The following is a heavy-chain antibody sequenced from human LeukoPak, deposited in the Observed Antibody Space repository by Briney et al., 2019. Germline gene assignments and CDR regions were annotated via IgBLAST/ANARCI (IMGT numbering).Heavy chain of an antibody. J-gene: IGHJ3*01. CDR3: ASPIDRYCRVPGCPNAFDV. CDR1: GFSFSTYW. V-gene: IGHV3-7*02. CDR2: IKQDGSEK. Sequence: GGSLRLSCAASGFSFSTYWMSWVRQAPGKGLEWVANIKQDGSEKYYVDSVKGRFTISRDNAKNSLYLQMNSLRVEDTAVYYCASPIDRYCRVPGCPNAFDVWGQGTMVTVSS. D-gene: IGHD2-15*01.